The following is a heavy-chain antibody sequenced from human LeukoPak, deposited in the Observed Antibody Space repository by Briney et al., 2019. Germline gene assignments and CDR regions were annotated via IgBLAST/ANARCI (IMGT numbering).Heavy chain of an antibody. J-gene: IGHJ4*02. CDR1: GGSFSGYY. CDR3: ARAGYEDY. D-gene: IGHD5-12*01. CDR2: INHGGST. Sequence: SETLSLTCAVYGGSFSGYYWSWIRQPPGKGLEWIGEINHGGSTNYNPSLKSRVTISVDTSKNQFSLKLSSVTAADTAVYYCARAGYEDYWGQGTLVTVYS. V-gene: IGHV4-34*01.